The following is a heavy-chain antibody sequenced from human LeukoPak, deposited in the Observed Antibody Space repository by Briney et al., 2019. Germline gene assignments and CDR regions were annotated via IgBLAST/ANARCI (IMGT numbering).Heavy chain of an antibody. CDR1: GYSNSSGYY. CDR2: IYHSGST. D-gene: IGHD2-2*01. CDR3: AGLGGTKGY. J-gene: IGHJ4*02. V-gene: IGHV4-38-2*01. Sequence: SETLSLTCAVSGYSNSSGYYWGWIRQPPGKGLEWIGSIYHSGSTYYNPSLKSRVTISVDTSKNQFSLKLSPVTAADTAVYYCAGLGGTKGYWGQGTLVTVSS.